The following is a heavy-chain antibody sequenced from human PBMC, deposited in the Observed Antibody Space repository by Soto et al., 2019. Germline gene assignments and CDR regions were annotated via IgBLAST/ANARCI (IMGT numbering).Heavy chain of an antibody. J-gene: IGHJ3*02. CDR2: ISGSGGST. V-gene: IGHV3-23*01. D-gene: IGHD2-15*01. CDR1: GFTFSSYA. Sequence: GGSLRLSCAASGFTFSSYAMSWVRQAPGKGLEWVSAISGSGGSTYYADSVKGRFTISRDNSKNTLYLQMNSLRAEDTAVYYCAKDSFTVVAARNDAFDIWGQGTMVTVSS. CDR3: AKDSFTVVAARNDAFDI.